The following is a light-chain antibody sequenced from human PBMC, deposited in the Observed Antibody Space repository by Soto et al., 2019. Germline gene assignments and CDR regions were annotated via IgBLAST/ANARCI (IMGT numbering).Light chain of an antibody. CDR3: CSYAGSSTYV. CDR1: SSDVGSYNP. CDR2: EGS. J-gene: IGLJ1*01. V-gene: IGLV2-23*01. Sequence: VLTQPASVSGSPGQSITISCTGTSSDVGSYNPVSWYQQHPGKAPKLMIYEGSKRPSGVSNRFSGSKSGNTASLTISGLQAEDEADYYRCSYAGSSTYVFGTGTKVTVL.